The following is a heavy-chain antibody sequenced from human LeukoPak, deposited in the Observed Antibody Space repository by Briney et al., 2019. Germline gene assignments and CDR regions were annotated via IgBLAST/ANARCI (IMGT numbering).Heavy chain of an antibody. CDR2: ISSSSYTI. V-gene: IGHV3-48*04. J-gene: IGHJ4*02. CDR3: ARDQVLLWFGELSLGLDY. D-gene: IGHD3-10*01. CDR1: GFTFSYSS. Sequence: PGGSLRLSCAASGFTFSYSSMNWVRQAPGKGLEWVSYISSSSYTIYYADSVKGRFTISRDNAKNSLYLQMNSLRAEDTAVYYCARDQVLLWFGELSLGLDYWGQGTLVTVSS.